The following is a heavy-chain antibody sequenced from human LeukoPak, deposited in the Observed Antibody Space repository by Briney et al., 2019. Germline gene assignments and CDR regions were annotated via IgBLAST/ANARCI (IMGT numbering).Heavy chain of an antibody. Sequence: GGSLRLSCTASEFTFSSYSMNWVRQAPGKGLEWVSYISSSSSTIYYADSVKGRFTISRDNAKNSLYLQMNSLRAEDTAVYYCARGPLGGHEDYWGQGTLVTVSS. J-gene: IGHJ4*02. V-gene: IGHV3-48*01. CDR2: ISSSSSTI. CDR1: EFTFSSYS. CDR3: ARGPLGGHEDY.